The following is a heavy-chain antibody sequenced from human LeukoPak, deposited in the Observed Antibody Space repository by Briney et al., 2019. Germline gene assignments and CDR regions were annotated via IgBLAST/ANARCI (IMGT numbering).Heavy chain of an antibody. J-gene: IGHJ4*02. D-gene: IGHD3-22*01. CDR2: IYYSGST. Sequence: SETLSLTCTVSGGSISSGSYYWSWIRQPPGKGLEWIGSIYYSGSTYYNPSLKSRVTISVDTSKNQFSLKLSSVTAADTAVYYCARDNYYYDSSGYYYVGYYFDYWGQGTLVTVSS. V-gene: IGHV4-39*07. CDR3: ARDNYYYDSSGYYYVGYYFDY. CDR1: GGSISSGSYY.